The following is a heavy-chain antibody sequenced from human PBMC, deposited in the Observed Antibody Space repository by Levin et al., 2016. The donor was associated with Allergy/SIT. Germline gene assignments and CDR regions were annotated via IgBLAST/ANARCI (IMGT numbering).Heavy chain of an antibody. Sequence: SETLSLTCTVSGGSINSSTYYWGWIRQPPGKGLEWIGSIYYSGSTYYNPSLKSRVTISVDTSKNQFSLKLSSVTAADTAVYYCARLSSNTWYFDYWGQGTLVTVSS. V-gene: IGHV4-39*01. D-gene: IGHD6-13*01. CDR2: IYYSGST. J-gene: IGHJ4*02. CDR1: GGSINSSTYY. CDR3: ARLSSNTWYFDY.